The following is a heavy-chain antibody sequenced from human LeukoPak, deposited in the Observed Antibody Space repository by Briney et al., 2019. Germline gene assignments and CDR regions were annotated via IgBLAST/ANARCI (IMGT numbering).Heavy chain of an antibody. Sequence: PGGSLRLSCAASRFTFSSYWMSWVRQAPGKGLEWVANIKQDGSEKYYVDSVKGRFTISRDNAKNSLYLQMNSLRAEDTAVYYCARGPPTGGEVDYWGQGTLVTVSS. J-gene: IGHJ4*02. V-gene: IGHV3-7*01. CDR1: RFTFSSYW. CDR2: IKQDGSEK. CDR3: ARGPPTGGEVDY. D-gene: IGHD7-27*01.